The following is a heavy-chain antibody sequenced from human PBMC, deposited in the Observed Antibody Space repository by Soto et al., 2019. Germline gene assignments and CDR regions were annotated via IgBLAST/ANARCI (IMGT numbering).Heavy chain of an antibody. CDR2: IYYSGET. CDR3: ARDRGGEVLKGSGMDV. Sequence: QVQLQESGPGLVKPSETLSLTCTVSGDSISRYYWSWIRLSPGKGLEWIGYIYYSGETNYNPSVNSRVTISVDRPKNQFSLKLSSVTAADTAVYYCARDRGGEVLKGSGMDVWGQGTTVTVSS. J-gene: IGHJ6*02. CDR1: GDSISRYY. D-gene: IGHD3-10*01. V-gene: IGHV4-59*01.